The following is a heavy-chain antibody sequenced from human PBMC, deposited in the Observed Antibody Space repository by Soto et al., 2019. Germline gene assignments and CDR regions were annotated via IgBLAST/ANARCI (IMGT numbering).Heavy chain of an antibody. D-gene: IGHD3-9*01. Sequence: PGESLKISCKGSGYSFTSYWIGWVRQMPGKGLEWMGVIYPGDSDTRYSPSFQGQVTISADKSISTAYLQWSSLKASDTAVYYCARARPLYYDILTGYPRVEYFDYWGQGTLVTVSS. J-gene: IGHJ4*02. CDR2: IYPGDSDT. CDR1: GYSFTSYW. V-gene: IGHV5-51*01. CDR3: ARARPLYYDILTGYPRVEYFDY.